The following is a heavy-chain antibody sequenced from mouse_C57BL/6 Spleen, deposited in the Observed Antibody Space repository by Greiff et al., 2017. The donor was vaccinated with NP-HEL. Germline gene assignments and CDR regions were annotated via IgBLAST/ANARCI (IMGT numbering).Heavy chain of an antibody. CDR2: IDPETGGT. J-gene: IGHJ3*01. D-gene: IGHD1-1*01. V-gene: IGHV1-15*01. CDR3: TRLDYYGSSSAWFAY. Sequence: VKLQESGAELVRPGASVTLSCKASGYTFTDYEMHWVKQTPVHGLEWIGAIDPETGGTAYNQKFKGKAILTADKSSSTAYMELRSLTSEDSAVYYCTRLDYYGSSSAWFAYWGQGTLVTVSA. CDR1: GYTFTDYE.